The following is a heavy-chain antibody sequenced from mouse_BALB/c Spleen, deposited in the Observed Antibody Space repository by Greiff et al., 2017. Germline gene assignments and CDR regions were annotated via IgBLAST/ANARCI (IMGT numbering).Heavy chain of an antibody. CDR2: IYPSSGGT. J-gene: IGHJ3*01. Sequence: LQQPGAELVRPGASVKLSCKASGYTFTSYWMHWVKLRHGQGLEWIGDIYPSSGGTNYDEKFKRKATLTVDTSSSTAYMQLSSLTSEDSAVYYCTREDGYDGARFAYWGQGTLVTVSA. D-gene: IGHD2-3*01. CDR3: TREDGYDGARFAY. V-gene: IGHV1S22*01. CDR1: GYTFTSYW.